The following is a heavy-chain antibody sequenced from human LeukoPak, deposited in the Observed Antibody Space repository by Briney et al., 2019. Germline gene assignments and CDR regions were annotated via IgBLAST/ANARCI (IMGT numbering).Heavy chain of an antibody. CDR3: ARGVTEINWFDP. CDR1: GGSVSSGSYY. J-gene: IGHJ5*02. D-gene: IGHD2-21*02. Sequence: SGTLSLTCTVSGGSVSSGSYYWSWIRQPPGKGLEWIGYIYYSGSTNYNPSLKSRVTISVDTSKNQFSLKLSSVTAADTAVYYCARGVTEINWFDPWGQGTLVTVSS. CDR2: IYYSGST. V-gene: IGHV4-61*01.